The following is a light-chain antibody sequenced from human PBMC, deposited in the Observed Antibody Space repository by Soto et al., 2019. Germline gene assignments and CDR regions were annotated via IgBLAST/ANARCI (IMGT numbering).Light chain of an antibody. CDR1: QSVSSY. CDR2: DAS. Sequence: EIVLTQSPATLSLSPGEGATLSCRASQSVSSYLAWYQQKPGQTPRLLIYDASNRATGSPDRFSGSGSGTDFTLTISRLEPEDFAVYYCQQYGSSLWTFGQGTKVDIK. V-gene: IGKV3-20*01. CDR3: QQYGSSLWT. J-gene: IGKJ1*01.